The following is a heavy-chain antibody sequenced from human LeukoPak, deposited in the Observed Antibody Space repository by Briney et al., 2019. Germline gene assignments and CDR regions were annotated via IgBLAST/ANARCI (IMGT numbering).Heavy chain of an antibody. V-gene: IGHV4-34*01. CDR3: ARGRIQLWPKSYYFDY. CDR2: VNHSGST. Sequence: SETLSLTCAVYGGSFSGYYWSWIRQPPGKGLEWIGEVNHSGSTNYNPSLKSRVTISVDTSKNQFSLKLSSVTAADTAVYYCARGRIQLWPKSYYFDYWGQGTLVTVSS. CDR1: GGSFSGYY. D-gene: IGHD5-18*01. J-gene: IGHJ4*02.